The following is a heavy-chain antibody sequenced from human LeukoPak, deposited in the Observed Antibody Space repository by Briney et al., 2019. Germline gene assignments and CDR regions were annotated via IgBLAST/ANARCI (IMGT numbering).Heavy chain of an antibody. V-gene: IGHV3-23*01. CDR3: AKGRGQWLAATNY. CDR1: GFTFSSYV. D-gene: IGHD6-19*01. Sequence: GGSLRLSCAASGFTFSSYVMSWVRQAPGKGLEWVSAISGSGGSTYYADSVKGRFTISRDNSKNTLYLQMNSLRGEDTAVYYCAKGRGQWLAATNYWGQGTLVTVSS. CDR2: ISGSGGST. J-gene: IGHJ4*02.